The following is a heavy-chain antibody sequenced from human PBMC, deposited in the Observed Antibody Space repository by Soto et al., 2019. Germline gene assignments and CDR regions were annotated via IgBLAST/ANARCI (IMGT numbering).Heavy chain of an antibody. CDR3: ATSPHYYGSGSSDY. CDR1: GYTFTNYY. D-gene: IGHD3-10*01. Sequence: ASVKVSCKASGYTFTNYYMHWVRQAPGQGPEWMGVIKPSGGSTSSAQKFQGRVTMTRDTSTSTVYMELSSLRSEDTAVYYCATSPHYYGSGSSDYWGQGTLVTVSS. V-gene: IGHV1-46*01. CDR2: IKPSGGST. J-gene: IGHJ4*02.